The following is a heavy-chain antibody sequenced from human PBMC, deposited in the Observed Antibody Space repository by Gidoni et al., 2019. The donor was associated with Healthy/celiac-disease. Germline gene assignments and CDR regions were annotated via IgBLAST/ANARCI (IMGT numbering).Heavy chain of an antibody. CDR1: GFTFSSYW. CDR2: IKQDGSEK. V-gene: IGHV3-7*03. D-gene: IGHD3-22*01. Sequence: EMQLVESGGGLVQPGGSLRLSCAASGFTFSSYWMSWVRQAPGKGLEWVANIKQDGSEKYYVDSVKGRFTISRDNAKNSLYLQMNSLRAEDTAVYYCARARAYYDSSGYWRYYFDYWGQGTLVTVSS. J-gene: IGHJ4*02. CDR3: ARARAYYDSSGYWRYYFDY.